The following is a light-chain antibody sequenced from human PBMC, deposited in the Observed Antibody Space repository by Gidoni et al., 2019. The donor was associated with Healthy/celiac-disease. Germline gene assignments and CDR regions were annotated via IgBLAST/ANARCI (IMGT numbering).Light chain of an antibody. J-gene: IGKJ3*01. CDR2: AAS. CDR1: QSISNY. CDR3: QRSYSTLRGFT. Sequence: DIQMTQSPSSLSASVGDRVTINCRASQSISNYLNWYQQKPGKAPNLLIYAASSLQSGVPSRFSGSGSGTDFTLTISSLQPEDFATYYCQRSYSTLRGFTFGPGTKVDIK. V-gene: IGKV1-39*01.